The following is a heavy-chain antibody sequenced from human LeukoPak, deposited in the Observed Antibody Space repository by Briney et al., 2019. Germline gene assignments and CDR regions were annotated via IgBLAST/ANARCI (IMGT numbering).Heavy chain of an antibody. D-gene: IGHD3-10*01. CDR2: ISYDGSHK. V-gene: IGHV3-30*09. Sequence: PGGSLRLSCAASGFTFSSFAIYWVRQAPGKGLQWVALISYDGSHKYYADSVKGRFAISRDNSRNTLYLQMDSLRPDDTAVYYCARDRGWSQTYGSGSYGLDYWGQGTLVTVSS. CDR1: GFTFSSFA. J-gene: IGHJ4*02. CDR3: ARDRGWSQTYGSGSYGLDY.